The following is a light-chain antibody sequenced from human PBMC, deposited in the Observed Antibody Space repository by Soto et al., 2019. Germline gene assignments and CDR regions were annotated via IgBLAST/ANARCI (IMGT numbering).Light chain of an antibody. Sequence: DIVMTQSPLSLPVTPGEPASISCRSSQSLLFSNGYNYLDWYLQKPGQSPQLLISLGSNRAPGVPDRFSGRGSGTYFTLKISRAEAEDVGVYYCMQGVQTPFTFGPGTKVDIK. CDR1: QSLLFSNGYNY. V-gene: IGKV2-28*01. CDR2: LGS. J-gene: IGKJ3*01. CDR3: MQGVQTPFT.